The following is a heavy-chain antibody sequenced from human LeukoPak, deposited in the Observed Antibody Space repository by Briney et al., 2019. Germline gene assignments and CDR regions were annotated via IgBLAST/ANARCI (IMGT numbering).Heavy chain of an antibody. CDR3: ASTHCSSTSCYALGAFDI. J-gene: IGHJ3*02. D-gene: IGHD2-2*01. CDR1: GGSISSGDYY. CDR2: IYYSGST. V-gene: IGHV4-30-4*01. Sequence: SETLSLTCTVSGGSISSGDYYWSWIRQPPGKGLEWIGYIYYSGSTYYNPSLKSRVTISVDTSKNQFSLKLSSVTAADTAVYYCASTHCSSTSCYALGAFDIWGQGTMVTVSS.